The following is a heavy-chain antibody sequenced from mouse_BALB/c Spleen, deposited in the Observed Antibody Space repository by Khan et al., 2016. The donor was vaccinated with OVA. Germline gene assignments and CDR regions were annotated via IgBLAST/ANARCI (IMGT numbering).Heavy chain of an antibody. CDR1: GFTFSRFG. CDR3: ARDSNFDY. CDR2: ISSGSSTI. V-gene: IGHV5-17*02. J-gene: IGHJ2*01. Sequence: EVELVESGGGLVQPGGSRKLSCAASGFTFSRFGMHWVRQAPEKGLEWVAYISSGSSTIYYADTAKGRFTISRDNPKNTLFLQMTSLRSEDTAMYYCARDSNFDYWGQGTTLTVSS.